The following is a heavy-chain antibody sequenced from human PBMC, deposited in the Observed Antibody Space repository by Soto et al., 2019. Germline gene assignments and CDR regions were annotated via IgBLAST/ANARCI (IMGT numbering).Heavy chain of an antibody. V-gene: IGHV1-69*06. J-gene: IGHJ4*02. CDR2: IIPIFGTA. D-gene: IGHD3-22*01. Sequence: SVKVSCKASGGTFSSYAISWVRQAPGQGLEWMGGIIPIFGTANYAQKFQGRVTITADKSTSTAYMELSSLRSEDTAVYYCARDHPGYYDSSGYSYFDYWGQGTLVTVSS. CDR3: ARDHPGYYDSSGYSYFDY. CDR1: GGTFSSYA.